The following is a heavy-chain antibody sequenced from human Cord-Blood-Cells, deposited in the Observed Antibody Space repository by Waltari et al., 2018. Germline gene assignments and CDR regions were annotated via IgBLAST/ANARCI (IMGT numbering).Heavy chain of an antibody. CDR3: ARDPPITGAYNWFDP. J-gene: IGHJ5*02. V-gene: IGHV1-69*06. CDR2: IIPIFGTA. D-gene: IGHD7-27*01. CDR1: GATSSISA. Sequence: QAQPVPSGAAVTKLGSPVKAYCMSFGATSSISAISWMRPALGQGLEWMGGIIPIFGTANYAQKFQGRVTITADKSTSTAYMELSSLRSEDTAVYYCARDPPITGAYNWFDPWGQGTLVTVSS.